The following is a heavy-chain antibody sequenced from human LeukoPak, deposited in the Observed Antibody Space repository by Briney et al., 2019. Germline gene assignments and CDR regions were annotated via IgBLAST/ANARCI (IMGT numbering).Heavy chain of an antibody. CDR3: ARARYSGSSLALDAFDI. D-gene: IGHD1-26*01. CDR2: ISSSSSTI. V-gene: IGHV3-48*01. Sequence: GSLRLSCAASGFSFSSYSMNWVRQAPGKGLEWVSYISSSSSTIYYADSVKGRFTISRDNAKHSLYRQMNSLRAEDTAVYYCARARYSGSSLALDAFDIWGQGTMVTVSS. CDR1: GFSFSSYS. J-gene: IGHJ3*02.